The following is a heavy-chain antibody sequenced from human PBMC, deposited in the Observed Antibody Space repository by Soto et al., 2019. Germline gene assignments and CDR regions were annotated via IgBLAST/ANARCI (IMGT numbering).Heavy chain of an antibody. Sequence: QVQLQESGPGLVKPSETLSLTCTVSGGSISNYYCSWIRQPPGKGLEWIGYIYSSGNTNYNPSLKSRVTITVNTSKNPFSPSLSSMTRADTAVDFWGRQRRPGSGNWYGVDSWGQGSLVTVSS. J-gene: IGHJ4*02. CDR2: IYSSGNT. CDR3: GRQRRPGSGNWYGVDS. V-gene: IGHV4-59*08. D-gene: IGHD6-13*01. CDR1: GGSISNYY.